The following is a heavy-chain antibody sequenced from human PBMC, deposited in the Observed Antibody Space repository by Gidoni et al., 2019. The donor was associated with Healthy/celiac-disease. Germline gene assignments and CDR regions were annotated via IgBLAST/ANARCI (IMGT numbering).Heavy chain of an antibody. J-gene: IGHJ6*02. CDR2: INSDGSST. Sequence: EVQLVESGGGLVQPGGSLRLSCAASGFTFSSYWMHWVRQAPGKGLVWVARINSDGSSTSYADSVKGRFTISRDNAKNTLYLQMNSLRAEDTAVYYCARDPGGTIFGVVIGNYYYGMDVWGQGTTVTVSS. V-gene: IGHV3-74*01. D-gene: IGHD3-3*01. CDR3: ARDPGGTIFGVVIGNYYYGMDV. CDR1: GFTFSSYW.